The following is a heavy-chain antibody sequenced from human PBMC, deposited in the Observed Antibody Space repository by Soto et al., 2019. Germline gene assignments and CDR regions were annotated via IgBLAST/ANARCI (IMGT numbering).Heavy chain of an antibody. D-gene: IGHD3-9*01. J-gene: IGHJ6*02. V-gene: IGHV1-18*01. Sequence: QVQLVQSGAEVKKPGASVKVSCKASGYTFTSDGISWVRQAPGQGLEWMGWISAYNGNTNYAQKLQDSVTMTADTSTSTAYMELRSLRSDDTAVYYCARDDYDITLGGWYYDGRDVWGQWTTVTVSS. CDR1: GYTFTSDG. CDR3: ARDDYDITLGGWYYDGRDV. CDR2: ISAYNGNT.